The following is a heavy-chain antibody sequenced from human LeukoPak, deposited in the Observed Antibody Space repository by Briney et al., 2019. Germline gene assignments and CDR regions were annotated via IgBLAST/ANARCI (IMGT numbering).Heavy chain of an antibody. CDR1: GFTLSNYW. CDR3: ARYGNGAWLAHYSFDI. D-gene: IGHD6-19*01. J-gene: IGHJ3*02. CDR2: INQDGSEK. Sequence: GGSLRLSCSASGFTLSNYWMSWVRQAPGKGLEWVANINQDGSEKYYVDSVKGRFAISRDNAKNSLYLQMNSLRAEDTAVYYCARYGNGAWLAHYSFDIWGQGTMVTVSS. V-gene: IGHV3-7*01.